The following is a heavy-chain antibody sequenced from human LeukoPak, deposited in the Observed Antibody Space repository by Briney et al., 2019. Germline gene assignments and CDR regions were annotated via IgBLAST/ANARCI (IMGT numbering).Heavy chain of an antibody. Sequence: GGSLRLSCAASGFIFKNAWMTWVRQAPGKGLEWVGRIKTKNSGGTSDYAAPARGRFIISRDDSNNTLHLQMDNLKNEDTGIYYCATYSSGWKFEHWGQGTLVSVSS. V-gene: IGHV3-15*01. CDR2: IKTKNSGGTS. J-gene: IGHJ4*02. CDR3: ATYSSGWKFEH. D-gene: IGHD6-19*01. CDR1: GFIFKNAW.